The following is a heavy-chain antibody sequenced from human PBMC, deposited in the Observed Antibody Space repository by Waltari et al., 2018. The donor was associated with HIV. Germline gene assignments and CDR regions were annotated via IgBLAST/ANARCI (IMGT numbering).Heavy chain of an antibody. CDR3: TRASAADLDF. Sequence: QVQLVASGGGVVQPWRSLRLSCAAPGFTFRSYAMHWVRQAPGEVLEWLAVISDDGTNKYYADSVKDRFIIYRDNSQNTLYLQMFSLRPEDTAVYYCTRASAADLDFWGQGTLVTVSS. CDR2: ISDDGTNK. D-gene: IGHD2-2*01. V-gene: IGHV3-30-3*01. CDR1: GFTFRSYA. J-gene: IGHJ4*02.